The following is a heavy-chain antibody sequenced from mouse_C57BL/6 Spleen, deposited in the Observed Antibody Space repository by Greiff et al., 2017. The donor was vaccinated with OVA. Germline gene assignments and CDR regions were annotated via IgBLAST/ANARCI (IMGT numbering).Heavy chain of an antibody. V-gene: IGHV5-9*01. Sequence: DVKLVESGGGLVKPGGSLKLSCAASGFTFSSYTMSWVRQTPEKRLEWVATISGGGGNTYYPDSVKGRFTISRDNAKNTLYLQMSSLRSEDTALYYCARHEYDGYGYFDVWGTGTTVTVSS. CDR3: ARHEYDGYGYFDV. CDR2: ISGGGGNT. J-gene: IGHJ1*03. CDR1: GFTFSSYT. D-gene: IGHD2-3*01.